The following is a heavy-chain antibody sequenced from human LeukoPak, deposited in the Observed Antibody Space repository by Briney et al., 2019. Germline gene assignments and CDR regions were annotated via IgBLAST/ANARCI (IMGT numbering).Heavy chain of an antibody. CDR3: AKSAATIILYYFDY. J-gene: IGHJ4*02. V-gene: IGHV3-9*01. CDR1: GFTFDDYA. CDR2: ISWNSGSI. D-gene: IGHD5-12*01. Sequence: GGSLRLSCAASGFTFDDYAKHWVRQAPGKGLEWVSGISWNSGSIGYADSVKGRFTISRDNAKNSLYLQMNSLRAEDTALYYCAKSAATIILYYFDYWGQGTLVTVSS.